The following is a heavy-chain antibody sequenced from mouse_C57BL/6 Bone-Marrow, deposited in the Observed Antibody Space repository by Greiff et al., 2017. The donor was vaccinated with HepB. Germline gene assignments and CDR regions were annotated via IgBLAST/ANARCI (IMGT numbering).Heavy chain of an antibody. CDR3: ARLYYSNYVGFAY. CDR2: INPNNGGT. V-gene: IGHV1-18*01. J-gene: IGHJ3*01. D-gene: IGHD2-5*01. CDR1: GYTFTDYN. Sequence: VQLQQSGPELVKPGASVKIPCKASGYTFTDYNMDWVKQSHGKSLEWIGDINPNNGGTIYNQKFKGKATLTVDKSSSTAYMELRSLTSEDTAVSYCARLYYSNYVGFAYWGQGTLVTVSA.